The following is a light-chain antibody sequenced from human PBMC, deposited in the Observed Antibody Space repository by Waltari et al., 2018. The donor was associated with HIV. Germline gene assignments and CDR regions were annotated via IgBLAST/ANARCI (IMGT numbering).Light chain of an antibody. CDR2: DVN. V-gene: IGLV2-14*03. J-gene: IGLJ3*02. Sequence: QSALTQPAPVSGSPGQSITISCTGPRWDIGTYNPVSWYQQHPGKAPKLIIFDVNNRPSGISDRFSGSKSANMASLTISGLQAADEADYYCRSYSRTNTWVFGGGTRLTVL. CDR1: RWDIGTYNP. CDR3: RSYSRTNTWV.